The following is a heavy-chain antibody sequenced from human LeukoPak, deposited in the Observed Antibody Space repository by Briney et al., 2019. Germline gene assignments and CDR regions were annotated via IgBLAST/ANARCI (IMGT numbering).Heavy chain of an antibody. CDR1: GGSLSSSSYY. CDR3: ARHIHEVVNVEMATISEY. J-gene: IGHJ4*02. CDR2: IYTSGST. Sequence: SETLSLTCTLSGGSLSSSSYYWGWIRQPAGKGLEWIGRIYTSGSTNYNPSLKTRVTISVDTSKTQFSLKLSSVTAADTAVYYCARHIHEVVNVEMATISEYWGQGTLVTVSS. D-gene: IGHD5-24*01. V-gene: IGHV4-61*02.